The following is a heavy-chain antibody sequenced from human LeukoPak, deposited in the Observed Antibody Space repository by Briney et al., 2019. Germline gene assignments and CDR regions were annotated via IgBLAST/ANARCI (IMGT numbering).Heavy chain of an antibody. CDR1: GFTFSSYS. V-gene: IGHV3-21*01. Sequence: GGSLRLSCAASGFTFSSYSMNWVRQAPGKGLEWVSSISSSSSYIYYADSVKGRFTISRDNAKNSLYLQMNSLRVEDTAVYYCARDSMVRGVMSYWGQGTLVTVSS. J-gene: IGHJ4*02. D-gene: IGHD3-10*01. CDR2: ISSSSSYI. CDR3: ARDSMVRGVMSY.